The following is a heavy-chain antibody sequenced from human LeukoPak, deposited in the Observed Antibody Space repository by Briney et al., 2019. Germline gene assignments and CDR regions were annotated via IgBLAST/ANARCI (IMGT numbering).Heavy chain of an antibody. D-gene: IGHD4-11*01. J-gene: IGHJ4*02. Sequence: ASVKVSCKASGYTFTGYCMHWVRQAPGQGLEWMGWINPNSGGTNYAQKFQGRVTMTRDTSISTAYMELSRLRSDDTAVYYCARVAGTVTKGLYYFDYWGQGTLVTVSS. CDR3: ARVAGTVTKGLYYFDY. CDR2: INPNSGGT. V-gene: IGHV1-2*02. CDR1: GYTFTGYC.